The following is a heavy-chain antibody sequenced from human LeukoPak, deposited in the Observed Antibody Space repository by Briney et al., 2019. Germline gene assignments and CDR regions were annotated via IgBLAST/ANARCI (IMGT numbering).Heavy chain of an antibody. J-gene: IGHJ3*02. CDR3: ARTISSSWYGNAFDI. CDR1: GGSFSGYY. V-gene: IGHV4-34*01. Sequence: SETLSLTCAVYGGSFSGYYWSWIRQPPGKGLEWIGEINHSGSTNYNPSLKSRVTISVDTSKNQFSLKLSSVTAADTAVYYCARTISSSWYGNAFDIWGQGTMVTVSS. D-gene: IGHD6-13*01. CDR2: INHSGST.